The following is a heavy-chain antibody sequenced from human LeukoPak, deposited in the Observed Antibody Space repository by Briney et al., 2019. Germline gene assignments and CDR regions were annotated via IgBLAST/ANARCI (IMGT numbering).Heavy chain of an antibody. CDR1: GGSISSYY. J-gene: IGHJ4*02. CDR2: IHPSGST. Sequence: PSETLSLTCTVSGGSISSYYWTWIRQSAGKGLEWIGRIHPSGSTNYNPSLESRATMSLDTSKKQFSLKVTSVTATDTGVYYCARAPEFSSGWLLDWWGQGSLVTVSS. V-gene: IGHV4-4*07. CDR3: ARAPEFSSGWLLDW. D-gene: IGHD6-19*01.